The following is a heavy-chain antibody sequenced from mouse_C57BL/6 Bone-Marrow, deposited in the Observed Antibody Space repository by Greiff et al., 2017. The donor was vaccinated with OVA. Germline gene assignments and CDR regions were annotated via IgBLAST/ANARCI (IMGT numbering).Heavy chain of an antibody. CDR3: ARGDYGSSYGY. D-gene: IGHD1-1*01. V-gene: IGHV3-6*01. J-gene: IGHJ2*01. Sequence: EVHLVESGPGLVKPSQSLSLTCSVTGYSITSGYYWNWIRQFPGNKLEWMGYISYDGSNNYNPSLKNRISITRDTSKNQFFLKLNSVTTEDTATYYCARGDYGSSYGYWGQGTTLTVSS. CDR2: ISYDGSN. CDR1: GYSITSGYY.